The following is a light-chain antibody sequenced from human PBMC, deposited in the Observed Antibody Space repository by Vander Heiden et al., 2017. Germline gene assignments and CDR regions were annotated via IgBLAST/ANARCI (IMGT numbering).Light chain of an antibody. CDR3: QQYYSTPLT. Sequence: DIVFTQSPHPPPGSVGERATIDGRATKSVLYSSNNKNYLAWYQQKPGQPPKLLIYWASTRESGVPDRFSGSGSGTDFTLTISSLQAEDVAVYYCQQYYSTPLTFGGGTKVEIK. CDR2: WAS. J-gene: IGKJ4*01. V-gene: IGKV4-1*01. CDR1: KSVLYSSNNKNY.